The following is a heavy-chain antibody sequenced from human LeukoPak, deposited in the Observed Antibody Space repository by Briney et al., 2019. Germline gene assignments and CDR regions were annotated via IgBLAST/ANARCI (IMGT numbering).Heavy chain of an antibody. V-gene: IGHV4-61*02. CDR2: IYTSGST. D-gene: IGHD3-3*01. J-gene: IGHJ4*02. Sequence: SETLSLTCTVSGVSISSGSYYWSWIRQPAGKGLEWIGRIYTSGSTNYNPSLKSRVTISVDTSKNQFSLKLSSVTAADTAVYYCAREGYDFWSGYYTPYWGQGTLVTVSS. CDR3: AREGYDFWSGYYTPY. CDR1: GVSISSGSYY.